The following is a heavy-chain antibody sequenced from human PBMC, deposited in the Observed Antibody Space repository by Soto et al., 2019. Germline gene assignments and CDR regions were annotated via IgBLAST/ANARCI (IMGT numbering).Heavy chain of an antibody. CDR3: ARTIVATEITGMFDY. J-gene: IGHJ4*02. CDR2: ISYDGSNK. Sequence: GGSLRLSCAASGFTFSSYGMHWVRQAPGKGLEWVAVISYDGSNKYYADSVKGRFTISRDNSKNTLYLQMNSLRAEDTAVYYCARTIVATEITGMFDYWGQGTLVTVSS. D-gene: IGHD5-12*01. CDR1: GFTFSSYG. V-gene: IGHV3-30*03.